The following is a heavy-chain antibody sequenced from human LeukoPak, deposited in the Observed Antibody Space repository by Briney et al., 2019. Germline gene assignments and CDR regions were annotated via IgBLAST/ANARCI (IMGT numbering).Heavy chain of an antibody. CDR1: GYTLTELS. CDR3: ATAMITFGGVTSPRRYYYYGMDV. J-gene: IGHJ6*02. D-gene: IGHD3-16*01. CDR2: FDPEDGET. Sequence: GASVNVSCKVSGYTLTELSMHWVRQAPGKGLEWMGGFDPEDGETIYAQKFQGRVTMTEDTSTDTAYMELSSLRSEDTAVYYCATAMITFGGVTSPRRYYYYGMDVWGQGTTVTVSS. V-gene: IGHV1-24*01.